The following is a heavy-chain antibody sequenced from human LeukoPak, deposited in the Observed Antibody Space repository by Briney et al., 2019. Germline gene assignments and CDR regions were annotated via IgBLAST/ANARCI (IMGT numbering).Heavy chain of an antibody. V-gene: IGHV3-21*01. CDR3: ARDLSSSWSPIAYYYYGMDV. CDR1: GFTFSNYI. Sequence: GGSLRLSCAASGFTFSNYIMNWVRQAPGKGLEWVSSISSSSSYIYYADSVKGRFTISRDNAKNSLYLQMNSLRAEDTAVYYCARDLSSSWSPIAYYYYGMDVWGQGTTVTVSS. CDR2: ISSSSSYI. D-gene: IGHD6-13*01. J-gene: IGHJ6*02.